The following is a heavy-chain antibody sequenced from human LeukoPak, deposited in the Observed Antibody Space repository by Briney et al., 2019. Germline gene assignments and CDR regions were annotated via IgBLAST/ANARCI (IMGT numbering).Heavy chain of an antibody. V-gene: IGHV4-39*07. CDR2: IYYSGST. Sequence: SETLSLTCTVSGGSISSSSYYWGWIRQPPGKGLEWIGNIYYSGSTYYNPSLKSRVTISVDTSKNQFSLKLSSVTAADTAVYYCARGGIIVGVDYWGLGTLVTVSS. CDR3: ARGGIIVGVDY. CDR1: GGSISSSSYY. J-gene: IGHJ4*02. D-gene: IGHD1-26*01.